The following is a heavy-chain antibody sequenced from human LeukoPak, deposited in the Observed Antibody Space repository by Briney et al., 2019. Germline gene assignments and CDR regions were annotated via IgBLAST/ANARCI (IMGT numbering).Heavy chain of an antibody. V-gene: IGHV3-30*18. Sequence: GGSLRLSRAASGXTFSGYGMHWVRQAPGKGLDWVAVISYDGSNKYYADSVKGRFTISRDNSKKTLYLQMNSLRAEDTAVYYCAKDRGIAAAGVVAYFDYWGQGTLVTVSS. CDR1: GXTFSGYG. CDR3: AKDRGIAAAGVVAYFDY. CDR2: ISYDGSNK. J-gene: IGHJ4*02. D-gene: IGHD6-13*01.